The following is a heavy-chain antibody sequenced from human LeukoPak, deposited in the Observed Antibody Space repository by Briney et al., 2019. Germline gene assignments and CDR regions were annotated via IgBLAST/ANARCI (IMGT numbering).Heavy chain of an antibody. CDR1: GTTLSNYG. Sequence: ASVKVSCKASGTTLSNYGITWVRQAAGQGLEWMGWISAYNGNTNYAQKFQGRATMTTDTSTSTAYMELRSLRSDDTALYYCARDCSGGTCYLDYWGQGTLVTVSS. CDR2: ISAYNGNT. V-gene: IGHV1-18*01. D-gene: IGHD2-15*01. J-gene: IGHJ4*02. CDR3: ARDCSGGTCYLDY.